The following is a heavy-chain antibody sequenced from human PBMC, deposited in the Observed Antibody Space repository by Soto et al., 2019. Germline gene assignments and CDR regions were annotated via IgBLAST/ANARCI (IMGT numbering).Heavy chain of an antibody. D-gene: IGHD6-13*01. CDR3: AREPSSWKNGGGFDY. Sequence: SVKVSCKASGDTFSSYAISWVRQAPGQGLKWMGGIIPIFGTANKALMFQGRVTITADESTSTAYMELSSLRSEYTALYYCAREPSSWKNGGGFDYWGQGTLVTVSS. CDR2: IIPIFGTA. J-gene: IGHJ4*02. CDR1: GDTFSSYA. V-gene: IGHV1-69*13.